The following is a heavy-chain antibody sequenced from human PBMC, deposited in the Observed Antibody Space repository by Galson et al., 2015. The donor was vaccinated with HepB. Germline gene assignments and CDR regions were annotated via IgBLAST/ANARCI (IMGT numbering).Heavy chain of an antibody. J-gene: IGHJ5*02. CDR1: GFTFSSYA. V-gene: IGHV3-23*01. D-gene: IGHD6-13*01. CDR2: ISASADGT. Sequence: SLRLSCAASGFTFSSYAMSWVRQAPGKGLEWVSGISASADGTYYADSVKGRFTISRDNSKNTLYLQMNSLRAEDTAVYYCAKDPLWYSGSWYPNWFDPWGQGTLVTVSS. CDR3: AKDPLWYSGSWYPNWFDP.